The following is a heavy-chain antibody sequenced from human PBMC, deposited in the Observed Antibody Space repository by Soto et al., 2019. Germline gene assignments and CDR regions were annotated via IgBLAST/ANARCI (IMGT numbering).Heavy chain of an antibody. CDR3: AREPYDYDRSGNFDY. V-gene: IGHV4-30-4*01. CDR1: GGSISSGDYY. CDR2: IYYSGST. Sequence: SSETLSLTCTVSGGSISSGDYYWNWIRQPPGKGLEWIGFIYYSGSTYYNPSLESRVTMSVDTSKNQFSLKLSSVTAADTAVYYCAREPYDYDRSGNFDYWGQGTLVTVSS. D-gene: IGHD3-22*01. J-gene: IGHJ4*02.